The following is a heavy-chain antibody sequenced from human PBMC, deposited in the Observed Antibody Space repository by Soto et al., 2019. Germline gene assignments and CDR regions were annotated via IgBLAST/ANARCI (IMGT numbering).Heavy chain of an antibody. CDR2: INHSGST. CDR3: ARLGGYYQALDH. Sequence: PSETLSLTCAVYGGSFSGYYWSWIRQPPGKGLEWIGEINHSGSTNYNPSLKSRVTISVDTSKNQFSLKLSSVTAADTAVYYCARLGGYYQALDHWSQGTLVTVSS. V-gene: IGHV4-34*01. J-gene: IGHJ4*02. CDR1: GGSFSGYY. D-gene: IGHD3-3*01.